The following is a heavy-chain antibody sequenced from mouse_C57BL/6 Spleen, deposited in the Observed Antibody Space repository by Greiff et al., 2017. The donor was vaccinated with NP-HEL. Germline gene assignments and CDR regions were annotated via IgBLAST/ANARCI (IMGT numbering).Heavy chain of an antibody. V-gene: IGHV14-1*01. CDR1: GFNIKDYY. Sequence: EVKLQESGAELVRPGASVKLSCTASGFNIKDYYMHWVKQRPEQGLEWIGRIDPEDGDTEYAPKFQGKATMTADTSSNTAYLQLSSLTSEDTAVYYCTSIYDDYISVYYYAMDYWGQGTSVTVSS. CDR3: TSIYDDYISVYYYAMDY. CDR2: IDPEDGDT. J-gene: IGHJ4*01. D-gene: IGHD2-4*01.